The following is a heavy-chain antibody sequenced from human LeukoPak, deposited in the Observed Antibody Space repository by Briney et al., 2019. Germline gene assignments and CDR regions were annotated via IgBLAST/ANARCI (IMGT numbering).Heavy chain of an antibody. CDR2: IVVGSGNT. D-gene: IGHD3-3*01. J-gene: IGHJ6*02. CDR3: AAAYYDFWSGYYAPSSYYGMDV. CDR1: GFTFTSSA. Sequence: GTSVKVSCKASGFTFTSSAVQWVRQARGQRLEWIGWIVVGSGNTNYAQKFQERVTITRDMSTSTAYMELSSLRSEDTAVYYCAAAYYDFWSGYYAPSSYYGMDVWGQGTTVTVSS. V-gene: IGHV1-58*01.